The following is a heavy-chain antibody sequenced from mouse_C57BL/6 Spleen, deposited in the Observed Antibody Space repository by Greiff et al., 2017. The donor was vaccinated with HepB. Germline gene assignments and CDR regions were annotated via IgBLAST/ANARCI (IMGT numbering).Heavy chain of an antibody. CDR3: TRPRGYTLYFDV. J-gene: IGHJ1*03. D-gene: IGHD2-2*01. CDR1: GFTFSDAW. CDR2: IRNKANNHAT. V-gene: IGHV6-6*01. Sequence: EVQRVESGGGLVQPGGSMKLSCAASGFTFSDAWMDWVRQSPEKGLEWVAEIRNKANNHATYYAESVKGRFTISRDDSKSSVYLQMNSLRAEETGIYYCTRPRGYTLYFDVWGTGTTVTVSS.